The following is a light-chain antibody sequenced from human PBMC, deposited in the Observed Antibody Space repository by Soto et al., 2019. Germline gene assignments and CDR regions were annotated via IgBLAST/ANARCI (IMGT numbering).Light chain of an antibody. V-gene: IGKV4-1*01. J-gene: IGKJ2*01. CDR1: QTILYSSNNKNY. CDR3: QQYYSMPYT. Sequence: DIVMTQSPDSLAVSLGERATINCKSSQTILYSSNNKNYLAWFQQKPGQPPKLLIYWASTRESGVPDRFSGSGSVTDFTLTISSLQAADVAVYYCQQYYSMPYTFGQGTKLEIK. CDR2: WAS.